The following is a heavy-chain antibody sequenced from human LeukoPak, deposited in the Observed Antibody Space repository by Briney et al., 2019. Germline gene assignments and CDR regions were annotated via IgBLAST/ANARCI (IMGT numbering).Heavy chain of an antibody. CDR2: IHYSGTT. Sequence: PSETLSLTCTVSGGSISGSSFHWGWIRQPPGKGLEWIGSIHYSGTTYYNPSLKSRVTISVDTSKNQFSLKLSSVTAADTAMYYCAKLGYISGWYRFDPWGQGTLVTVSS. D-gene: IGHD6-19*01. CDR3: AKLGYISGWYRFDP. J-gene: IGHJ5*02. V-gene: IGHV4-39*01. CDR1: GGSISGSSFH.